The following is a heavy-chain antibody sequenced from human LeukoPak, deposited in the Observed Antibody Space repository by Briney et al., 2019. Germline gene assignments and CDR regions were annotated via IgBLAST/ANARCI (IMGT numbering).Heavy chain of an antibody. CDR2: IYYSGST. V-gene: IGHV4-59*01. J-gene: IGHJ6*03. CDR1: GGSISSYY. D-gene: IGHD3-22*01. Sequence: SETLSLTCTVSGGSISSYYWSWIRQPPGKGLEWIGYIYYSGSTNYNPSLKSRVTISVDTSKNQFSLKLSSVTAADTAVYYCARVRDSSGYDYYYYMDVWGKGTTVTISS. CDR3: ARVRDSSGYDYYYYMDV.